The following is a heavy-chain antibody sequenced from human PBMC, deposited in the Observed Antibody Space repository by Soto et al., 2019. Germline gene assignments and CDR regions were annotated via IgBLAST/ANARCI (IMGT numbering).Heavy chain of an antibody. D-gene: IGHD5-18*01. CDR2: INQDGSEK. Sequence: EVQLVESGGGLVQPGGSLRLSCGASGFTFRTYWLSWVRQVPGKGLEWVANINQDGSEKNYVDSVKGRFTISRDNAKNSLYLQMSSLRAEYTALYYCARDGSTSWYSYDYHGMDVWGQGTTVTVSS. CDR3: ARDGSTSWYSYDYHGMDV. J-gene: IGHJ6*02. CDR1: GFTFRTYW. V-gene: IGHV3-7*05.